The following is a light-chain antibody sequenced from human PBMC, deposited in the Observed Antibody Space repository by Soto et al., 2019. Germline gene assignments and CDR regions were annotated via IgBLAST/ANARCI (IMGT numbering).Light chain of an antibody. J-gene: IGLJ3*02. CDR3: HSYYSSLSGSV. CDR2: GNS. Sequence: QSVLTQPPSVSGAPGQRVTISCTGSSSNIGAGYDVHWYQQLPGTVPKLLIYGNSNRPSGVPDRFSGSKSGTSASLAITGLQAEDEADYYCHSYYSSLSGSVFGGGTKVTVL. V-gene: IGLV1-40*01. CDR1: SSNIGAGYD.